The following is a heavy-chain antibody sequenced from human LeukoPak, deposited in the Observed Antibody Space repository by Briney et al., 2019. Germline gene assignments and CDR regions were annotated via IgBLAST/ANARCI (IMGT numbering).Heavy chain of an antibody. Sequence: PGGSLRLSCTPSIYPHYHYWMHWLRQAPGKGLVWVSRISSDGSDPTYADSVRGRFTISRDSSKNTLDLQMSSLRAEGTGVYYCAEAMGRAAGSGRFFDLWGRGTLVTVSS. CDR3: AEAMGRAAGSGRFFDL. V-gene: IGHV3-74*01. CDR1: IYPHYHYW. J-gene: IGHJ2*01. D-gene: IGHD6-13*01. CDR2: ISSDGSDP.